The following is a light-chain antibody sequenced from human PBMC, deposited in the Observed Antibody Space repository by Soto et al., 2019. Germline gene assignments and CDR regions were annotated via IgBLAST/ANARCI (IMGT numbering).Light chain of an antibody. J-gene: IGKJ5*01. CDR3: HHRGNGIT. V-gene: IGKV3-15*01. CDR1: QSVSSN. Sequence: EIVMTQSPATLPVSPGERATLSCRASQSVSSNLAWYQQKPGQAPRFLIYGASTRATGIPARFSGSGSGTDFTLTISSLEPEDFAVYYCHHRGNGITFGQGTRLEIK. CDR2: GAS.